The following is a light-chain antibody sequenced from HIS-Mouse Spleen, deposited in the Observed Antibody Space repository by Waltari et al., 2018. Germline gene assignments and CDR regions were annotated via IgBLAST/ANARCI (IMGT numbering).Light chain of an antibody. CDR2: DVS. Sequence: QSALTQPASVSGSPGQSITISCTGTRGDVGGYNYVSWYQQHPGKAPKLMIYDVSNRPSGVSNRFSGSKSGNTASLTISGLQAEDEADYYCSSYTSSSTWVFGGGTKLTVL. CDR1: RGDVGGYNY. J-gene: IGLJ3*02. CDR3: SSYTSSSTWV. V-gene: IGLV2-14*03.